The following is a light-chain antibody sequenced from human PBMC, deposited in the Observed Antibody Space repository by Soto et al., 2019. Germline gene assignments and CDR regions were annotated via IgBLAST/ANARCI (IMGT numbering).Light chain of an antibody. CDR3: QQSYVTPRT. J-gene: IGKJ1*01. CDR1: QSIDNF. Sequence: DIQMTQSPSSLSASIGDRVTITCRASQSIDNFLNWYQQQAGKAPKLLIYDASNLYNGVPSRFSGSGSGTDFTLTISSLQPEDFATYYCQQSYVTPRTFGPGTKVDI. V-gene: IGKV1-39*01. CDR2: DAS.